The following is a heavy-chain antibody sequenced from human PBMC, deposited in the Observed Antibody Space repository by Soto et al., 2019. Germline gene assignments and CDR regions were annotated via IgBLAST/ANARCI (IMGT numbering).Heavy chain of an antibody. J-gene: IGHJ4*02. CDR2: IIPIFGTA. CDR1: GGTFSSYA. V-gene: IGHV1-69*01. CDR3: ARGEYSSSWYATFDY. Sequence: QVQLVQSGSEVKKPGFSVKVSCKASGGTFSSYAISWVRQAPGQGLEWMGGIIPIFGTANYAQKFQGRVTITADESTSTGYMELSSLRSEDTAVYFCARGEYSSSWYATFDYWGQGTLVTVSS. D-gene: IGHD6-13*01.